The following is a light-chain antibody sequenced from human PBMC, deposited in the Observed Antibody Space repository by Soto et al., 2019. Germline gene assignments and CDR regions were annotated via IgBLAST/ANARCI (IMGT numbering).Light chain of an antibody. J-gene: IGKJ5*01. CDR1: QSVSSSY. CDR3: QQYGSSPLIT. CDR2: GAS. V-gene: IGKV3-20*01. Sequence: ESVLTQAAGTLSLSPGERATLSCRASQSVSSSYLAWYQQKPGQAPRLLIYGASSRATGIPDRFSGSGSGTDFSLTISRLEAEDSAVYYCQQYGSSPLITFGQGTRLEIK.